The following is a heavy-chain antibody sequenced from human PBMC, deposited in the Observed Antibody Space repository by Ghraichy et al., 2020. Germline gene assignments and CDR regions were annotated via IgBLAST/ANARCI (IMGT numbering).Heavy chain of an antibody. Sequence: GGSLRLSCAASGFTFSNYAMHWVRQAPGKGLEYVSVISSDGGTTYYANSVKGRFTISRDNSKNTLYLQMGRLRAEDMAVYYCARADFSNYVFDLWGRGTLVTVSS. V-gene: IGHV3-64*01. D-gene: IGHD4-11*01. J-gene: IGHJ2*01. CDR2: ISSDGGTT. CDR3: ARADFSNYVFDL. CDR1: GFTFSNYA.